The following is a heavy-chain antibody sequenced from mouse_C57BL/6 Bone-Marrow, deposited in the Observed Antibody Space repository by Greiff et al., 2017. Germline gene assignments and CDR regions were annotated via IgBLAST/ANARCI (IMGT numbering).Heavy chain of an antibody. CDR3: TGRLRYYFDY. CDR2: IDPEDGDT. V-gene: IGHV14-1*01. D-gene: IGHD2-4*01. J-gene: IGHJ2*01. Sequence: VQLQQPGAELVRPGASVKLSSTASGFNIKDYYMHWVKQRPEQGLEWIGRIDPEDGDTEYAPKFQGKATMTADTSSNTAYLQLSSLTSEDTAVYYCTGRLRYYFDYWGQGTTLTVSS. CDR1: GFNIKDYY.